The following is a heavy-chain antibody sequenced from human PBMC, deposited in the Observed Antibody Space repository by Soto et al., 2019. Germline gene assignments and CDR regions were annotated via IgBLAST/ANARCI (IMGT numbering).Heavy chain of an antibody. CDR3: ASRSSGWYLDY. CDR2: ISGSGGST. J-gene: IGHJ4*02. Sequence: EVQLLESGGGLVQPGGSLRLSCAASGFTFSSYAMNWVRQAPGKGLEWVSVISGSGGSTYYADSVKGRFTISRDNSKITLYLQMNSVRGEDTAVYYCASRSSGWYLDYWGQGTLVTVSS. V-gene: IGHV3-23*01. CDR1: GFTFSSYA. D-gene: IGHD6-19*01.